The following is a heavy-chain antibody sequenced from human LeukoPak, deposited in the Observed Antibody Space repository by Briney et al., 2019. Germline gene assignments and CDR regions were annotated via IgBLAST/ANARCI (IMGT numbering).Heavy chain of an antibody. V-gene: IGHV4-30-2*01. CDR3: ARSMTNDAFDI. J-gene: IGHJ3*02. CDR2: IYHSGST. CDR1: GGSISSGGYS. D-gene: IGHD2/OR15-2a*01. Sequence: PSQTLSLTCAVSGGSISSGGYSWSWIRQPPGKGVEWIGYIYHSGSTYYNPSLKSRVTISVDRSKNQFSLKLRSVTAAGTAVYYCARSMTNDAFDIWGQGTMVTVSS.